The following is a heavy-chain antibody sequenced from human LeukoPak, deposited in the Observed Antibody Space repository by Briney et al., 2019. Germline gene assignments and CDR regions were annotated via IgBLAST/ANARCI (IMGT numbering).Heavy chain of an antibody. D-gene: IGHD3-16*02. V-gene: IGHV4-30-2*01. CDR2: IYHSGST. CDR1: GGSISSGGYS. CDR3: ARLFDYVWGSYRNHDAFDI. Sequence: SQTLSLTCAVSGGSISSGGYSWSWIRQPPGKGLEWIGYIYHSGSTYYNPSLKSRVTISVDRSKNQFSLKLSSVTAADTAVYYCARLFDYVWGSYRNHDAFDIWGQGTMVTVSS. J-gene: IGHJ3*02.